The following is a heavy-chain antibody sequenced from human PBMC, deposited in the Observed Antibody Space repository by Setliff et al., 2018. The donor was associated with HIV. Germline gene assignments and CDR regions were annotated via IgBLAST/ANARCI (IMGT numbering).Heavy chain of an antibody. CDR2: IYTSGST. V-gene: IGHV4-4*07. CDR1: GGSISSYH. D-gene: IGHD1-1*01. CDR3: ARDTTPGIGQAANWFDP. J-gene: IGHJ5*02. Sequence: SETLSLTCTVSGGSISSYHWGWIRQPAGKGLEWIGRIYTSGSTNYNPSLKSRVTMSVDTSKNQFSLKLSSVTAADTAVYYCARDTTPGIGQAANWFDPWGQGTLVTVSS.